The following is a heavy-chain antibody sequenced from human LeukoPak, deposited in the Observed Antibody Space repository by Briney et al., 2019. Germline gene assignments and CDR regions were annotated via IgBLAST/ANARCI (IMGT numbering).Heavy chain of an antibody. CDR1: GFTFSNYG. CDR2: IRYDASNK. J-gene: IGHJ4*02. V-gene: IGHV3-30*02. CDR3: AKGVWFGDQPASDY. Sequence: PGGSLRLSCAASGFTFSNYGMHWVRQAPGKGLEWVAFIRYDASNKYYADSVKGRFTISRDNSKNTPYLQMNSLRAEDTAVYYCAKGVWFGDQPASDYWGQGTLVTVSS. D-gene: IGHD3-10*01.